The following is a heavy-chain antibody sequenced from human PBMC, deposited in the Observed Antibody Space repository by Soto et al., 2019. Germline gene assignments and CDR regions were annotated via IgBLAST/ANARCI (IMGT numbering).Heavy chain of an antibody. CDR3: ARRYGWAFDI. CDR2: IYYSGST. CDR1: DSSISSFF. Sequence: SQTLSLTYTVPDSSISSFFWSWIRQPPGKGLEWIGYIYYSGSTNYNPSLKSRVTISVDTSKNQFSLKLSSVTAADTAVYYCARRYGWAFDIWGQGTMVTVSS. J-gene: IGHJ3*02. D-gene: IGHD3-16*01. V-gene: IGHV4-59*08.